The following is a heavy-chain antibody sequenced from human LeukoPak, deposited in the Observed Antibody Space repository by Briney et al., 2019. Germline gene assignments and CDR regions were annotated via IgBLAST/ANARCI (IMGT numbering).Heavy chain of an antibody. J-gene: IGHJ4*02. CDR1: GFTVSSNY. D-gene: IGHD3-22*01. CDR3: AREKASYDSSGYYYIDY. CDR2: IYSGGST. Sequence: TGGSLRLSCAASGFTVSSNYMSWVRQAPGKGLEWVSVIYSGGSTYYADSVKGRFTISRDNSKNTLYLQMNSLRAEDTAVYYCAREKASYDSSGYYYIDYWGQGTLVTVSS. V-gene: IGHV3-66*01.